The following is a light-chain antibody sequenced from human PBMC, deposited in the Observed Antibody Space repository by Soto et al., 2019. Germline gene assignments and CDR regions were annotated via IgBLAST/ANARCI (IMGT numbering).Light chain of an antibody. Sequence: DIPMTQSPSSLSASVGDRVTITCQASQDISNYLNWYQQKPGKAPKLLIYAASTLQSGVPSRFSGSGSGTEFTLTITSLQPEDFATYYCQQLNSFPITFGQGTRLEIK. V-gene: IGKV1-9*01. CDR2: AAS. CDR3: QQLNSFPIT. J-gene: IGKJ5*01. CDR1: QDISNY.